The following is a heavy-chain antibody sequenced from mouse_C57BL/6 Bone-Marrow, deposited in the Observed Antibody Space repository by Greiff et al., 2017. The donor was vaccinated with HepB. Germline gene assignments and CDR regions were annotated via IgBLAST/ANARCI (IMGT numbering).Heavy chain of an antibody. CDR1: GFSFTSYG. D-gene: IGHD1-1*01. J-gene: IGHJ1*03. Sequence: QVQLKESGPGLVQPSQSLSITCTVSGFSFTSYGVHWVRQSPGKGLEWLGVIWSGGSTDYNAAFISRLSISKDNSTSQVFFKMNSLQADDTAIYYCARYGSSWYFDVWGTGTTVTVSS. CDR3: ARYGSSWYFDV. V-gene: IGHV2-2*01. CDR2: IWSGGST.